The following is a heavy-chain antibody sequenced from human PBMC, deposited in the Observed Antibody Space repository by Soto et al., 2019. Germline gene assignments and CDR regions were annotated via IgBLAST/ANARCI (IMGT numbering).Heavy chain of an antibody. J-gene: IGHJ2*01. CDR3: ARDYDVNTALDYWYFDL. D-gene: IGHD5-18*01. CDR1: GGSIGNYY. Sequence: QVQLQESGPGLVKPSESLSLTCTVSGGSIGNYYWAWIRQSAGKGLGGIGRIYTSGRTHYNPSLTGRVTMSIDTSKNQFSLRLTSVTAADTAMYYCARDYDVNTALDYWYFDLWGRGTLVTVSS. CDR2: IYTSGRT. V-gene: IGHV4-4*07.